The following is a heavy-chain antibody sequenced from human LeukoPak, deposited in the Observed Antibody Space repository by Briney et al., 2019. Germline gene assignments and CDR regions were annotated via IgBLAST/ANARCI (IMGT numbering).Heavy chain of an antibody. V-gene: IGHV4-34*01. J-gene: IGHJ3*02. CDR2: INHSGST. CDR1: GGSFSGYY. D-gene: IGHD6-13*01. Sequence: SETLSLTCAVYGGSFSGYYWSWIRQPPGKGLEWIGEINHSGSTNYNPSLKSRVTISVDTSKNQFSLKLSSVTAADTAVYYCARVGGYSSSWYLDAFDIWGQGTMVTVSS. CDR3: ARVGGYSSSWYLDAFDI.